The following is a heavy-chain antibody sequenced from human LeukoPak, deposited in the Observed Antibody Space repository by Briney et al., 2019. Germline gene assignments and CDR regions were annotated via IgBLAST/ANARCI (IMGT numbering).Heavy chain of an antibody. J-gene: IGHJ4*02. V-gene: IGHV4-34*01. Sequence: PSGTLSLTCAVYGVSFSGYYWSWIRQPPGKGLEWIGEINHSGSTNYNPSLKSRVTISVDTSKKQFSLKLSSVTAADTAVYYCVTYYFDSSGPKKNYWGQGTLVTVSS. CDR1: GVSFSGYY. CDR3: VTYYFDSSGPKKNY. CDR2: INHSGST. D-gene: IGHD3-22*01.